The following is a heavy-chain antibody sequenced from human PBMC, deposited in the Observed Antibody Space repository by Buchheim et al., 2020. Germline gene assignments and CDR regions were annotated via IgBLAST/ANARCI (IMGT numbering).Heavy chain of an antibody. Sequence: QMQLQESGPGLVKPSQTLSLTCTVSGASISSGGYHWSWIRQHPGKGLEWIGYINSDGSTHSNPSLKSRITISVDTSQNQFSLGLSSVAAADTAVYYCATYQAGRGGQGYWGQGTL. CDR3: ATYQAGRGGQGY. CDR2: INSDGST. J-gene: IGHJ4*02. V-gene: IGHV4-31*03. CDR1: GASISSGGYH. D-gene: IGHD1-14*01.